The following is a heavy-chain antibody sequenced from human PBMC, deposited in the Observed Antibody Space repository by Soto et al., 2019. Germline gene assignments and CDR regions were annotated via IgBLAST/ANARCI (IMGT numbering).Heavy chain of an antibody. J-gene: IGHJ3*02. CDR3: AHPRGYGVFDAYDI. Sequence: GGSMRLSCEASGFTFSTYAMSWVRQAPGKGLEWVSALTPSGGERFYADSVKGRFTISRDNSMNALYLQMNSLRIEDTAVYYCAHPRGYGVFDAYDIWGQGTMVTVSS. V-gene: IGHV3-23*01. CDR2: LTPSGGER. CDR1: GFTFSTYA. D-gene: IGHD4-17*01.